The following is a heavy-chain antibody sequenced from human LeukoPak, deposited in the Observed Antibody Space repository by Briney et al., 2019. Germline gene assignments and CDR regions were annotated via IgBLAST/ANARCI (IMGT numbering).Heavy chain of an antibody. CDR3: AELGITMIGGV. J-gene: IGHJ6*04. V-gene: IGHV3-21*01. Sequence: GGSLRLSCAASGFTFSSYSMTWVRQSPGKGLEWVSSISRNSGYIYYTDSMKGRLTISRDNAKNSLYLQMNSLRAEDTAVYYCAELGITMIGGVWGKGTTVTISS. CDR1: GFTFSSYS. D-gene: IGHD3-10*02. CDR2: ISRNSGYI.